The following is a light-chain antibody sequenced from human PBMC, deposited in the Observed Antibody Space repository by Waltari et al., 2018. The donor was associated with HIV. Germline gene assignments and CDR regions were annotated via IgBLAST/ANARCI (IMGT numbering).Light chain of an antibody. CDR1: SSNIGSNA. V-gene: IGLV1-44*01. CDR2: SDN. CDR3: AAWDDSLNGPL. Sequence: QSVLTQPPSASGTPGQRVTISCSGSSSNIGSNAVNWYQQVPGTAPKLLIYSDNLRPSGVPDRFSGSKSGTSASLAIRGLQSEDVANYYCAAWDDSLNGPLFGGCTKLTVL. J-gene: IGLJ3*02.